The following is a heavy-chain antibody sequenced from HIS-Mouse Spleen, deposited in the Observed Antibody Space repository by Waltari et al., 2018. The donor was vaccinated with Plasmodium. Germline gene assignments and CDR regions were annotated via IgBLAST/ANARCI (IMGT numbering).Heavy chain of an antibody. J-gene: IGHJ4*02. CDR2: ISGSGGST. CDR3: AKTIKYYDILTGYPFDY. V-gene: IGHV3-23*01. CDR1: GFPFSSLA. D-gene: IGHD3-9*01. Sequence: EVQLLESGGGLVQPGGSLRLSCAASGFPFSSLAISWVRQAPGKGLEWVSAISGSGGSTYYADSVKGRFTISRDNSKNTLYLQMNSLRAEDTAVYYCAKTIKYYDILTGYPFDYWGQGTLVTVSS.